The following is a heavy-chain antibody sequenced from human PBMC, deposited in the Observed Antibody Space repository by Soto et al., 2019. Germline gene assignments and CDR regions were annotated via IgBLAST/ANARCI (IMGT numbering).Heavy chain of an antibody. CDR1: GFTFSNQW. J-gene: IGHJ5*02. CDR3: ARHGGWRAWFDP. CDR2: IKQDGSEK. V-gene: IGHV3-7*01. D-gene: IGHD6-19*01. Sequence: EVQLVESGGGLVQPGGSLRLSCAASGFTFSNQWMSWVRQAPGKGPEWVANIKQDGSEKYYVDSVKGRFTISRDNAKNSLYVQMNSLRGEDTAVYYWARHGGWRAWFDPWGQGTLVTVSS.